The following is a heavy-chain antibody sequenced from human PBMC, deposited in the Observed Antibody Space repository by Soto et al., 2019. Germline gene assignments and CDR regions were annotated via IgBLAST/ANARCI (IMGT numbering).Heavy chain of an antibody. CDR3: AIDLIPGILNYAFAI. CDR1: GYTFTGYY. CDR2: INPNSGGT. V-gene: IGHV1-2*04. J-gene: IGHJ3*02. Sequence: ASVKVSCKASGYTFTGYYMHWVRQAPGQGLEWMGWINPNSGGTNYAQKFQGWVTMTRDTSISTAYMELSRLRSDDTAVYYCAIDLIPGILNYAFAIWGQGTLVPVSS. D-gene: IGHD6-13*01.